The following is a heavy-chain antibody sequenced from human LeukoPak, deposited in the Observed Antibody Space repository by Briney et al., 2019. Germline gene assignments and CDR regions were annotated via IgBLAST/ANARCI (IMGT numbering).Heavy chain of an antibody. D-gene: IGHD5-18*01. CDR2: INHSGRT. CDR3: ASMRYSYGYFRRVGMDV. Sequence: SETLSLTCAVHGGSFSGYYWSWIRPRPGRGLEWIGEINHSGRTNYNPSLKSRVTISVETSKKQIPLKLSSVAGADTAVYYCASMRYSYGYFRRVGMDVWGQGTTVTVSS. CDR1: GGSFSGYY. J-gene: IGHJ6*02. V-gene: IGHV4-34*01.